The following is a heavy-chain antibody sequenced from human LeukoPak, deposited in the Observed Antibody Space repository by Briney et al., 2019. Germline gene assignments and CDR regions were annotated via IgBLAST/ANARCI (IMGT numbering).Heavy chain of an antibody. J-gene: IGHJ4*02. CDR3: ARDLPSGWYSKAAAGPDFDY. CDR2: INPNSGGT. Sequence: ASVKVSCKTSGYTFTGYYMHWVRQAPGQGLEWMGRINPNSGGTNYAQKFQGRVTMTRDTSISTAYMELSRLRSDDTAVYYCARDLPSGWYSKAAAGPDFDYWGQGTLVTVSS. CDR1: GYTFTGYY. D-gene: IGHD6-13*01. V-gene: IGHV1-2*06.